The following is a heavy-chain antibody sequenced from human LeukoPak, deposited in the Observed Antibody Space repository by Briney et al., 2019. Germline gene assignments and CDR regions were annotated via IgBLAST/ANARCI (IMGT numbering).Heavy chain of an antibody. CDR1: GGSISRGGYY. CDR3: ARDCSDTGCYNTAFDY. V-gene: IGHV4-30-4*01. Sequence: PSETLSLTCTVSGGSISRGGYYWNWIRQLPGKGLEWIGHIYSSGSTSYNPSLKSRVTISVDTSNNQFSLKLSSVTAADTAVYYCARDCSDTGCYNTAFDYWGQGTLVTVSS. J-gene: IGHJ4*02. D-gene: IGHD2-2*02. CDR2: IYSSGST.